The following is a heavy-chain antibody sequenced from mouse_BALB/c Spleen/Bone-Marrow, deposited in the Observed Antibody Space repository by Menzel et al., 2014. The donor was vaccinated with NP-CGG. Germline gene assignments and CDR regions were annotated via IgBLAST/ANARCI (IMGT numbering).Heavy chain of an antibody. CDR3: ARWSTGTLDY. CDR1: GFTFSSFG. D-gene: IGHD4-1*01. V-gene: IGHV5-17*02. Sequence: DVHLVESGGGLVQPGGSRKLSCAASGFTFSSFGMHWVRQAPEKGLEWVAYISSGSSTICYADTVKGRFTISRDNPKNTLFLQMTSLRSEDTAMYYCARWSTGTLDYWGQGTTLTVSS. CDR2: ISSGSSTI. J-gene: IGHJ2*01.